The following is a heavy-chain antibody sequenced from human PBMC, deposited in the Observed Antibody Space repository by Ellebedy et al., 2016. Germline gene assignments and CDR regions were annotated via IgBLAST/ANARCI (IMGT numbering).Heavy chain of an antibody. CDR1: GYSISSGYY. J-gene: IGHJ5*02. CDR3: AGEWLVPDWFDP. D-gene: IGHD6-19*01. V-gene: IGHV4-38-2*02. Sequence: GSLRLSXTVSGYSISSGYYWGWIRQPPGKGLEWIGSIYHSGSTYYNPSLKSRVTISVDTSKNQFSLKLSSVTAADTAVYYCAGEWLVPDWFDPWGQGTLVTVSS. CDR2: IYHSGST.